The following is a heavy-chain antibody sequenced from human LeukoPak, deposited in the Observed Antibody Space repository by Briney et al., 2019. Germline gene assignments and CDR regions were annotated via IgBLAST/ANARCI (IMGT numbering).Heavy chain of an antibody. CDR3: ARGFGELLFDY. Sequence: KPSETLSLTCTVSGGSISSYSWSWIRQPAGKGLEWIGRIYSTNYNPSLKSRLTISVDKSKNQFSLKLSSVTAADTAVYYCARGFGELLFDYWGQGTLVTVSS. D-gene: IGHD3-10*01. V-gene: IGHV4-4*07. CDR1: GGSISSYS. CDR2: IYST. J-gene: IGHJ4*02.